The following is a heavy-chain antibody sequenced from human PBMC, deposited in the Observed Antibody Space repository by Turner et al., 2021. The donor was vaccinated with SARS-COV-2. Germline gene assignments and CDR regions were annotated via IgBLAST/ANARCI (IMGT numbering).Heavy chain of an antibody. CDR1: EFTFGAYA. Sequence: EVRLFESGGDLVHPGGSLRLLCAASEFTFGAYAMNWVRQTPGKGLEWVAAISGAGGIPYYADSVKGRFTIFRDNSEYTLFLQMNSLGVEDTAVYYCAKGLGEYVFYVMDVWGQGTTVTVSS. D-gene: IGHD3-10*02. J-gene: IGHJ6*02. CDR2: ISGAGGIP. V-gene: IGHV3-23*01. CDR3: AKGLGEYVFYVMDV.